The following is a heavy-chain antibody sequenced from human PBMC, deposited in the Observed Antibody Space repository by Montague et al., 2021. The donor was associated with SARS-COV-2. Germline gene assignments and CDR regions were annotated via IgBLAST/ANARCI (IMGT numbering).Heavy chain of an antibody. V-gene: IGHV4-59*13. CDR2: IYYSGST. CDR1: GGSISSYY. J-gene: IGHJ4*02. CDR3: ARDLGDY. Sequence: SETRSLTCTVSGGSISSYYWSWIRQPPGKGLEWIGYIYYSGSTNYNPSLKSRVTISVDTSKNQFSLKLSSATAADTAVYYCARDLGDYWGQGTLVTVSS.